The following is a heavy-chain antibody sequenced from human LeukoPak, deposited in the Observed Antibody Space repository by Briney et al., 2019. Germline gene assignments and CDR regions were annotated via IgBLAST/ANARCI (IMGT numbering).Heavy chain of an antibody. J-gene: IGHJ3*02. CDR3: ARGPGHYYDSSGYYDAFDI. Sequence: GASVKVSCKASVYTFTNFYIHWVRQAPGQGLEWMGWMNPNSGNTGYAQKFQGRVTMTRNTSISTAYMELSSLRSEDTAVYYCARGPGHYYDSSGYYDAFDIWGQGTMVTVSS. CDR1: VYTFTNFY. CDR2: MNPNSGNT. D-gene: IGHD3-22*01. V-gene: IGHV1-8*02.